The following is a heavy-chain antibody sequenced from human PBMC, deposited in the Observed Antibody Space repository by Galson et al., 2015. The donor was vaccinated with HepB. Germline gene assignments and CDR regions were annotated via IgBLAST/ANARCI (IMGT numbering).Heavy chain of an antibody. J-gene: IGHJ4*02. CDR1: GYRFTDYY. CDR3: ARDRADGYNDIDY. Sequence: SVKVSCKASGYRFTDYYIHWVRQAPGQGLEWMGRINPNTGGTNYAQKFQDRATMTRDTSISTTYMELSRLRSDDSAIYYCARDRADGYNDIDYWGQGTLVTVSS. V-gene: IGHV1-2*06. CDR2: INPNTGGT. D-gene: IGHD5-24*01.